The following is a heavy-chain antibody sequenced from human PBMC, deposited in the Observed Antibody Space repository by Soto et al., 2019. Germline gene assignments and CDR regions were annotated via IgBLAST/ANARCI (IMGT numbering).Heavy chain of an antibody. J-gene: IGHJ4*02. CDR2: FIPIFVSA. V-gene: IGHV1-69*01. CDR1: GGTVSSYA. D-gene: IGHD6-19*01. CDR3: ARGTPYTTGWYYFDF. Sequence: QLHLVQSGAEVKKAGSSVKVSCKASGGTVSSYAITWVRQAPGKGLEWMGVFIPIFVSAHYAPKFQGRITITADESTSTAYMELSGLTSEDTAIYYCARGTPYTTGWYYFDFWGQGTLVTVSS.